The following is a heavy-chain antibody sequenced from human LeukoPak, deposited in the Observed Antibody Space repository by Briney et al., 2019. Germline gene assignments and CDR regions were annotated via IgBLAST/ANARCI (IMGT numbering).Heavy chain of an antibody. CDR2: ISGSGGST. D-gene: IGHD5-18*01. CDR1: GFTFSRYA. V-gene: IGHV3-23*01. Sequence: TGGSLRLSCAASGFTFSRYAMSWVRQAPGKGLEWVSAISGSGGSTYYADSVKGRFTISRDNSKNTLYLQMNSLRAEDTAVYYCATSTLPWIQPGYYYMDVWGKGTTVTVSS. J-gene: IGHJ6*03. CDR3: ATSTLPWIQPGYYYMDV.